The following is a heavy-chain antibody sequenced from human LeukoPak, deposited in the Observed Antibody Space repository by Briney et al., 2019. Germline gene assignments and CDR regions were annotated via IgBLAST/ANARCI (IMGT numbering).Heavy chain of an antibody. V-gene: IGHV1-69*05. D-gene: IGHD2-21*02. CDR2: IIPIFGTA. Sequence: SVKVSCKASEGTFSSYAISWVRQAPGQGLEWMGGIIPIFGTANYAQKFQGRVTITTDESTSTAYMELSSLRSEDTAVYYCARVPCGGDCYPHDAFDIWGQGTMVTVSS. CDR3: ARVPCGGDCYPHDAFDI. CDR1: EGTFSSYA. J-gene: IGHJ3*02.